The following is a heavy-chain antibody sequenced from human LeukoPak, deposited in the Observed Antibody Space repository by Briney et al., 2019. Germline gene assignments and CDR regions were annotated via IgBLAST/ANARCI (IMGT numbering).Heavy chain of an antibody. CDR3: AKDRTETAMVTGDKDY. CDR1: GFTFSSYA. V-gene: IGHV3-23*01. J-gene: IGHJ4*02. Sequence: PGGSLRLSCAASGFTFSSYAMSWVRQAPGKGLEWVSAISGSGGSTYYADSVKGRFTISRDNSKNTLYLQMNSLRAEDTAVYYCAKDRTETAMVTGDKDYWGQGTLVTVSS. CDR2: ISGSGGST. D-gene: IGHD5-18*01.